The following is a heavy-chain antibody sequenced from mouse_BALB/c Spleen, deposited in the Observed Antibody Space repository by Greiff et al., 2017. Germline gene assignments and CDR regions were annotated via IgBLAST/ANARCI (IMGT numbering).Heavy chain of an antibody. V-gene: IGHV3-2*02. CDR2: ISYSGST. CDR3: ARVGDDDY. Sequence: VQLKESGPGLVKPSQSLSLTCTVTGYSITSDYAWNWIRQFPGNKLEWMGYISYSGSTSYNPSLKSRISITRDTSKNQFFLQLNSVTTEDTATYYCARVGDDDYWGQGTTLTVSS. CDR1: GYSITSDYA. D-gene: IGHD3-1*01. J-gene: IGHJ2*01.